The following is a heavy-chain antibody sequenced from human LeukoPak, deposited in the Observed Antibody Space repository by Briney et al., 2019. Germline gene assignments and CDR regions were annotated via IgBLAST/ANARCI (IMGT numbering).Heavy chain of an antibody. Sequence: SETLSLTCTVSGGSISSSGYYWGWIRQPPGKGLEWIGSIYYGGSTYYNPSLKSRVTISVDTSKNQFSLKLSSVTAADTAMYYCARKYCSGGDCYSNYWGQGTLVTVSS. J-gene: IGHJ4*02. D-gene: IGHD2-15*01. CDR2: IYYGGST. CDR1: GGSISSSGYY. CDR3: ARKYCSGGDCYSNY. V-gene: IGHV4-39*01.